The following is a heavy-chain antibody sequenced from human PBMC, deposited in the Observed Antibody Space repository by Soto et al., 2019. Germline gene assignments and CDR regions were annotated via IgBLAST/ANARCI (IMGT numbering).Heavy chain of an antibody. CDR1: GFTFNNYA. D-gene: IGHD1-20*01. V-gene: IGHV3-23*01. J-gene: IGHJ5*02. Sequence: GGSLRLSCAASGFTFNNYAMNWVRQAPGKGLEWVAGINGGDDSEHYVDSVKGRFTIIRDNSKNSLLLQMNSLRAEDTAVYYCAKYDITGTEFDPWGQGTLVTVSS. CDR3: AKYDITGTEFDP. CDR2: INGGDDSE.